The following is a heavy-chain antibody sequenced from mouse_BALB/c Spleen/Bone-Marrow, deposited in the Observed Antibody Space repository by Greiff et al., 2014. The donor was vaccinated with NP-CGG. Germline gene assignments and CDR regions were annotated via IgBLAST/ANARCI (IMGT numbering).Heavy chain of an antibody. V-gene: IGHV1-69*02. D-gene: IGHD1-3*01. CDR1: GHTFTTYW. J-gene: IGHJ3*01. CDR2: VDPSDGYT. CDR3: ARGGDNFAWFAY. Sequence: VQLVESGAELVTPGASVKLSCKASGHTFTTYWMHWVKQRPGHGLEWIGQVDPSDGYTNYSQMFKGKATLTVDKSSSTAYMQLSSLSSEDSAVYYCARGGDNFAWFAYWGQGTLVTVSA.